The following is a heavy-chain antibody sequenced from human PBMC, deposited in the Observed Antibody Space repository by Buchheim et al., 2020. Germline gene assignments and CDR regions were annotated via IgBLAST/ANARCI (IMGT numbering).Heavy chain of an antibody. CDR1: GFTFGSYW. CDR2: IKEDGSEK. J-gene: IGHJ4*02. Sequence: EVQLVESGGGLVQPGGSLRLSCAASGFTFGSYWMSWVRQAPGKGLEWVANIKEDGSEKYYVDSVKGRFTISSDHAKNSIYLQMGSLRAEDTAVYYCARNELCGQGTL. V-gene: IGHV3-7*01. D-gene: IGHD1-7*01. CDR3: ARNEL.